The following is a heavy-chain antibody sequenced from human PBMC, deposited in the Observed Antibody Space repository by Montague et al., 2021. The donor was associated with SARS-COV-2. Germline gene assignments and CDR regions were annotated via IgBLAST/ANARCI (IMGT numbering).Heavy chain of an antibody. V-gene: IGHV4-59*01. D-gene: IGHD5-24*01. CDR3: ARDSGRWPQWGIDY. Sequence: SETLSLTCTVSGGSISSYYWSWIRQPPGKGLEWIGYIYYSGSTNYNPSLKSRVTISVDTSKNQFSLKLSSVTAADTAVYYCARDSGRWPQWGIDYWGQGTLVTVSS. CDR2: IYYSGST. J-gene: IGHJ4*02. CDR1: GGSISSYY.